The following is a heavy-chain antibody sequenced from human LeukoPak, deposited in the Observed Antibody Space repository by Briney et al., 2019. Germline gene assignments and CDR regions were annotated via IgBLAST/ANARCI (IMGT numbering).Heavy chain of an antibody. CDR2: INPNTGGT. Sequence: ASVKVSCKASGYTFTGYYMHWVRQAPGQGLEWMGWINPNTGGTNYAQNFQGRVTMTRDTSITTAYMELSRLRSDDTAVYYCARSGGAYCGGDCYLRPLDYWGQGTLVTVSS. J-gene: IGHJ4*02. CDR1: GYTFTGYY. V-gene: IGHV1-2*02. D-gene: IGHD2-21*02. CDR3: ARSGGAYCGGDCYLRPLDY.